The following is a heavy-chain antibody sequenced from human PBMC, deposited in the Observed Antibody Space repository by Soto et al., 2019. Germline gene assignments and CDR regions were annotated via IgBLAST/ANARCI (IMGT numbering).Heavy chain of an antibody. CDR2: IYYSGST. D-gene: IGHD3-10*01. V-gene: IGHV4-59*01. J-gene: IGHJ6*02. CDR3: ARDLWFGEPYYYYGMDV. CDR1: GGSISSYY. Sequence: PSETLSLTCTVSGGSISSYYWSWIRQPPGKGLEWIGYIYYSGSTNYNPSLKSRVTISVDTSKNQFSLKLSSVTAADTAVYYCARDLWFGEPYYYYGMDVWGQGTTVTVSS.